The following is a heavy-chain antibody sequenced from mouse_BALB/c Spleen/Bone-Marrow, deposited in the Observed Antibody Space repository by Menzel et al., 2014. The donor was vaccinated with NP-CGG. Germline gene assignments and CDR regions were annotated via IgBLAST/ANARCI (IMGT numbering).Heavy chain of an antibody. CDR1: GYSFTGYY. CDR3: ARLRGDYDGYAMDY. CDR2: ISCYNGAT. V-gene: IGHV1S34*01. D-gene: IGHD2-4*01. Sequence: LVKTGASVKIFCKASGYSFTGYYMHWVKQSHGKSLEWIGYISCYNGATSYNQKFKGKATFTVDTSSSTAYMQFNSLTSEDSAVYYCARLRGDYDGYAMDYWGQGTSVTVSS. J-gene: IGHJ4*01.